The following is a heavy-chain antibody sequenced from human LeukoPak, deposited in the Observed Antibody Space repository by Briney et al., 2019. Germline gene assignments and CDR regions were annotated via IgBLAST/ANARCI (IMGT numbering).Heavy chain of an antibody. CDR2: INPSGGST. CDR3: ARDGIAARPSYYYYYYGMDV. V-gene: IGHV1-46*01. Sequence: ASVKVSCKASGYTFTSYYMHWVRQAPGQGLEWMGIINPSGGSTSYAQKFQGRVTMTRNTSISTAYMELSSLRSEDTAVYYCARDGIAARPSYYYYYYGMDVWGQGTTVTVSS. D-gene: IGHD6-6*01. J-gene: IGHJ6*02. CDR1: GYTFTSYY.